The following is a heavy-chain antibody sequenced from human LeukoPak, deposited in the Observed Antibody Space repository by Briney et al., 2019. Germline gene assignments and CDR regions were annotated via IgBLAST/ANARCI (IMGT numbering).Heavy chain of an antibody. J-gene: IGHJ6*03. CDR3: ARERSDDSATYYMDV. Sequence: SETLSLTCAVYGGSFSGYYWSWIRQPPGKGLEWIGEINHSGSTNYNPSLKSRVTISVDTSKDQFSLKLSSVTAADTAVYYCARERSDDSATYYMDVWGKGTTVTVSS. V-gene: IGHV4-34*01. CDR2: INHSGST. CDR1: GGSFSGYY. D-gene: IGHD5-24*01.